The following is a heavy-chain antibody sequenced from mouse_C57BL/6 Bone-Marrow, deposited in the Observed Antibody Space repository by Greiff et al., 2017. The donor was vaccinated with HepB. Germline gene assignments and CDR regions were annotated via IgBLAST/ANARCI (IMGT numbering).Heavy chain of an antibody. J-gene: IGHJ2*01. CDR2: IWSGGST. CDR3: ARKGGRDSVFDY. Sequence: VQLKESGPGLVQPSQSLSITCTVSGFSFTSYGVHWVRQSPGKGLEWLGVIWSGGSTDYNAAFISRLSISKDNSKCQVFFKMNRMQADETAIYYCARKGGRDSVFDYWGQGTTLTVSS. CDR1: GFSFTSYG. V-gene: IGHV2-2*01. D-gene: IGHD2-13*01.